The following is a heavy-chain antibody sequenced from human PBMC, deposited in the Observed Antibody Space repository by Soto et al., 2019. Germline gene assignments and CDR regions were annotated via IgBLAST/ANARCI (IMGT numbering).Heavy chain of an antibody. CDR1: GYDFTSYG. CDR2: ISAYNGKR. D-gene: IGHD2-2*02. Sequence: QGQLLQSGDEVKKPGASVRVSCRASGYDFTSYGISWVRQAPGQGLEWVSWISAYNGKRDTAQKFQARVTMTLDTATDTAHMELGDLTSADTAVYYCARGRVVASIHDAFAIWGQGTMVAVSS. J-gene: IGHJ3*02. CDR3: ARGRVVASIHDAFAI. V-gene: IGHV1-18*01.